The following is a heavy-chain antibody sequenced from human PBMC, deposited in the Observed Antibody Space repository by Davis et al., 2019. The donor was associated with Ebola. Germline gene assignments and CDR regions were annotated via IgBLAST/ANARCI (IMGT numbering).Heavy chain of an antibody. CDR3: ARVYNWGFDF. D-gene: IGHD1-20*01. CDR2: ITRSGNII. Sequence: GESLKISCVASGYTFSNDEMSWVRQAPGKGLEWVSHITRSGNIIYYADSVKGRFTISRDNAKNSLYLHMDSLRDDDTAVYYCARVYNWGFDFWGQGTLVTVSS. V-gene: IGHV3-48*03. CDR1: GYTFSNDE. J-gene: IGHJ4*02.